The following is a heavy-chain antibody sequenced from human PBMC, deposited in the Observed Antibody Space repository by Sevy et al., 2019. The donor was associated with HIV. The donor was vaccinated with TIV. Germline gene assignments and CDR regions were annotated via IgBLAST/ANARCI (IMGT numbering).Heavy chain of an antibody. CDR1: GFSVSSNY. CDR3: TREDIVLGEDNYYGMDV. V-gene: IGHV3-53*01. D-gene: IGHD2-15*01. J-gene: IGHJ6*02. CDR2: IYSDGRT. Sequence: GGSLRLSCVVSGFSVSSNYMSWVRQAPGKGLEWVSNIYSDGRTYYADSVRGRFTTSRDTSKNTVYLEMKSLRAEDTAVYYCTREDIVLGEDNYYGMDVWGHGTTVTV.